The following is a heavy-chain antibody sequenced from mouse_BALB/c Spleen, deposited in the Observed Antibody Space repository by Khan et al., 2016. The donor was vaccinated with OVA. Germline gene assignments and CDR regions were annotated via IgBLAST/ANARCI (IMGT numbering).Heavy chain of an antibody. CDR1: GFTFNSYG. D-gene: IGHD1-1*01. CDR3: ATSYFYGYYFDY. Sequence: EVQLVESGGGLVQPGGSRKLSCAASGFTFNSYGMHWVRPAPEKGLEWVAYISGDSNTIYYTDTVKGRFTISRDNPKNTLFLQMTSLMSEDTAMYYCATSYFYGYYFDYWGPGTTLTVS. V-gene: IGHV5-17*02. CDR2: ISGDSNTI. J-gene: IGHJ2*01.